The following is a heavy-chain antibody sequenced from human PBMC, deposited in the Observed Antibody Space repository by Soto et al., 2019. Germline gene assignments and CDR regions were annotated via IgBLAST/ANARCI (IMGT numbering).Heavy chain of an antibody. Sequence: QVQLVQSGAEVEKPGASVKVSCKASGYTFTSYDISWVRQAPGQGLEWMGWSSTSKGNTNYAPKLQGRVTLTIDTSPTTAYMELRSLRSDDTAVYYCARGGYIYGYGHWGQGTLVTVSS. CDR2: SSTSKGNT. D-gene: IGHD5-18*01. V-gene: IGHV1-18*01. CDR3: ARGGYIYGYGH. CDR1: GYTFTSYD. J-gene: IGHJ4*02.